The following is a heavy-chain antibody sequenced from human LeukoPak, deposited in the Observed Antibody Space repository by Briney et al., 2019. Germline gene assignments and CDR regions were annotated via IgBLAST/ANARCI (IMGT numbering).Heavy chain of an antibody. CDR2: IIPILGIA. D-gene: IGHD5-18*01. CDR3: ARYPQYSYGTTHQYGMHV. V-gene: IGHV1-69*04. J-gene: IGHJ6*02. CDR1: GGTFSSYA. Sequence: SVKVSCKASGGTFSSYAISWVRQAPGQGLEWMGRIIPILGIANYAQKFQGRVTITADKSTSTAYMELSSLRSEDTAVYYCARYPQYSYGTTHQYGMHVWGQGTTVTVSS.